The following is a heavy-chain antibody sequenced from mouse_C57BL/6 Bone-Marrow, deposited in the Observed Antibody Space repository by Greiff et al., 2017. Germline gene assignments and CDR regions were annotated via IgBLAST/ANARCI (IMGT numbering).Heavy chain of an antibody. J-gene: IGHJ4*01. CDR3: ERTGGYSYALGY. V-gene: IGHV1-54*01. Sequence: QVQLQQSGAELVRPGTSVKVSCKASGYAFTNYLIEWVKQRPGQGLEWIGMINPGSGGTNYNEKFKGKATLTADKSSSTAYMQLSSLTSEDSAVYVCERTGGYSYALGYWGQGTSVTVSA. D-gene: IGHD1-1*02. CDR2: INPGSGGT. CDR1: GYAFTNYL.